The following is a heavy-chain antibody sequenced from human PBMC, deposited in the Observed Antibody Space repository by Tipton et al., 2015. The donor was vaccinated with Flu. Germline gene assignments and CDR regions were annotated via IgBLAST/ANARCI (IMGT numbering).Heavy chain of an antibody. CDR2: IYYSGST. CDR3: ARAHIVGAASGFDY. J-gene: IGHJ4*02. Sequence: LSCTVSGGSISSSSYYWGWIRQPPGKGLEWIGSIYYSGSTYYNPSLKSRVTISVDTSKNQFSLKLSSVTAADTAVYYCARAHIVGAASGFDYWGQGTLVTVSS. V-gene: IGHV4-39*07. CDR1: GGSISSSSYY. D-gene: IGHD1-26*01.